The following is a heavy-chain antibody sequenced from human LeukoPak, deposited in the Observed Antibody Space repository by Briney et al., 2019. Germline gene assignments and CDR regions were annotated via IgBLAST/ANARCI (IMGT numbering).Heavy chain of an antibody. J-gene: IGHJ4*02. CDR1: GCSISSYY. Sequence: SETLSLTCTVSGCSISSYYWSWIRQPPGRGLEWIGYIYYSGSTNYNPSLKSRVTISVDTSKNQFSLKLSSVTAADTAVYYCARGLEAVVWGQGTLVTVSS. D-gene: IGHD6-13*01. CDR2: IYYSGST. V-gene: IGHV4-59*01. CDR3: ARGLEAVV.